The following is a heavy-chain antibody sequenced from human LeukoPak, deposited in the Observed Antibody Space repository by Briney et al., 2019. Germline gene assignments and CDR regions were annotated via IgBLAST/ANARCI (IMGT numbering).Heavy chain of an antibody. D-gene: IGHD4-17*01. J-gene: IGHJ5*02. Sequence: SETLSLTCTVSGASISSYYWNWIRQPPGKGLEWIGYIYYSGKTNYNPSLKSRVTMSVDTSKNQFSLKVTSVTAADTAVYYCAGGATTVTTTWFDPWGQGTLLTVSS. CDR1: GASISSYY. CDR2: IYYSGKT. V-gene: IGHV4-59*12. CDR3: AGGATTVTTTWFDP.